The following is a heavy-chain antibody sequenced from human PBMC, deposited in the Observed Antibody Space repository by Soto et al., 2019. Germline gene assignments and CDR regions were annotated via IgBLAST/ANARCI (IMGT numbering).Heavy chain of an antibody. CDR1: GGSISSGGYY. CDR3: ARDEGATFPWFDP. Sequence: SETLSLTCTVSGGSISSGGYYWSWIRQHPGKGLEWIGYIYYSGSTYYNPSLKSRVTISVDTSKNQFSLKLSSVTAADTAVYYCARDEGATFPWFDPWGQGTLVTVSS. D-gene: IGHD1-26*01. CDR2: IYYSGST. V-gene: IGHV4-31*03. J-gene: IGHJ5*02.